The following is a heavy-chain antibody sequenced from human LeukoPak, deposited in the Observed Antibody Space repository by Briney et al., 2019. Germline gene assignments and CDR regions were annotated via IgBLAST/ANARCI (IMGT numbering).Heavy chain of an antibody. V-gene: IGHV4-34*01. CDR2: TSDRGTT. CDR1: GESMSTFF. D-gene: IGHD2-21*02. J-gene: IGHJ4*02. CDR3: TRGKTVTFEN. Sequence: SETLSLTRAVYGESMSTFFWNWIRQPPGKGLEWIGETSDRGTTTYNSAFKSRVTISLDTSKRRFSLTLTSVTAADTAVYYCTRGKTVTFENWGQGSLVTVSS.